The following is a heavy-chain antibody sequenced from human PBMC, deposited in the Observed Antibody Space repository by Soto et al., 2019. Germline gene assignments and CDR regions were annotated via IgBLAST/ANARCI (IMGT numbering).Heavy chain of an antibody. CDR3: VKGASGAGFVFDL. Sequence: PGGSLRLSCAASGFTFDDYTMHWVRQRPGKGLEWVSLVSWDSGNRIYADSVQGRFTISRDNSNSSLFLQMNSLRTEDTAVYFCVKGASGAGFVFDLWGPGTTVTVSS. V-gene: IGHV3-43*01. J-gene: IGHJ3*01. D-gene: IGHD3-16*01. CDR2: VSWDSGNR. CDR1: GFTFDDYT.